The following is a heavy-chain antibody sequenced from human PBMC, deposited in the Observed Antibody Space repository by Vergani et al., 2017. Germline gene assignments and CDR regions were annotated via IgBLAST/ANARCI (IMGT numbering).Heavy chain of an antibody. D-gene: IGHD2-2*01. J-gene: IGHJ6*03. CDR1: GGPISSGGYY. CDR3: AGGPGYCSSTGCSYYYSYMDV. CDR2: IYYSGST. Sequence: QVQLQESGPGLVKPSQTLSLPCTVSGGPISSGGYYWSWIRQHPGKGLEWIGYIYYSGSTYYNPSLKSRVTISVDTSKNQFSLKLSSVTAADTAVYYCAGGPGYCSSTGCSYYYSYMDVWGKGTTVTVSS. V-gene: IGHV4-31*03.